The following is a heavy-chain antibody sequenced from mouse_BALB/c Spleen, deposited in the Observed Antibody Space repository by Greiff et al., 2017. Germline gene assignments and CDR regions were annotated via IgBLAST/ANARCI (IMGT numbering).Heavy chain of an antibody. J-gene: IGHJ3*01. Sequence: EVQRVESGGGLVKPGGSLKLSCAASGFTFSSYAMSWVRQTPEKRLEWVASISSGGSTYYPDSVKGRFTISRDNARNILYLQMSSLRSEDTAMYYCARDPRRWFAYWGQGTLVTVSA. V-gene: IGHV5-6-5*01. CDR1: GFTFSSYA. CDR2: ISSGGST. CDR3: ARDPRRWFAY.